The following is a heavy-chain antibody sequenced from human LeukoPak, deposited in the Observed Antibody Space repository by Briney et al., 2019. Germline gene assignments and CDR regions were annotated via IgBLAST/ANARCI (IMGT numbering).Heavy chain of an antibody. CDR3: AGLKSKGYYYGMDV. V-gene: IGHV4-59*08. CDR1: GGFISSYY. CDR2: IYYSGST. Sequence: PSETLSLTCTVSGGFISSYYWSWIRQLPGKGLEWIGYIYYSGSTNYNPSLKSRVTISVDTSKNQFSLKLSSVTAADTAVYYCAGLKSKGYYYGMDVWGQGTTVTVSS. D-gene: IGHD3-16*01. J-gene: IGHJ6*02.